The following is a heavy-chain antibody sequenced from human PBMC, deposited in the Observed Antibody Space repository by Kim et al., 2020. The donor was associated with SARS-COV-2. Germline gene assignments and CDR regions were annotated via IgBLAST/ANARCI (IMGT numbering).Heavy chain of an antibody. V-gene: IGHV3-33*01. CDR3: ARKSQTPGFDY. D-gene: IGHD2-15*01. CDR2: ICDDGSPK. CDR1: GFTFRNYG. Sequence: GGSLRLSCTASGFTFRNYGMHWVRQAPGKGLEWVAVICDDGSPKYYGDSVKGRFTISRDNSKKTVYQQMNSLRADDTALYFCARKSQTPGFDYWGQGTLV. J-gene: IGHJ4*02.